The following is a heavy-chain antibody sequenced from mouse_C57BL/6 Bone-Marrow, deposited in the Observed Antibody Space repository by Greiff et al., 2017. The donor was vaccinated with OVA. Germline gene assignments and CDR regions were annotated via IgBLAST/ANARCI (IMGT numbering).Heavy chain of an antibody. V-gene: IGHV5-6*01. D-gene: IGHD1-1*01. CDR2: ISSGGSYI. Sequence: EVMLVESGGDLVKPGGSLKLSCAASGFTFSSYGMSWVRQTPDTRLEWVATISSGGSYIYYPDSVKGRFPISRDNAKNTLYLQRSSLKSEDTSMYYCARYYGSSPAWFAYWGQGTLVTVSA. CDR1: GFTFSSYG. J-gene: IGHJ3*01. CDR3: ARYYGSSPAWFAY.